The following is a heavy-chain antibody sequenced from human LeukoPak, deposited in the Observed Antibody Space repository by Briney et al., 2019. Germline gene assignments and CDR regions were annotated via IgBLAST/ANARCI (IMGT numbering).Heavy chain of an antibody. D-gene: IGHD3-10*01. CDR1: GGSISSGSYY. V-gene: IGHV4-61*02. Sequence: SQTLSLTCTVSGGSISSGSYYWSWIRQPAGKGLEWIGRIYTSGSTNYNPSLKSRVTISVDTSKNQFSLKLSSVTAADTAVYYCAREPGDYYYYYYMYVWGKGTTVTVSS. CDR3: AREPGDYYYYYYMYV. CDR2: IYTSGST. J-gene: IGHJ6*03.